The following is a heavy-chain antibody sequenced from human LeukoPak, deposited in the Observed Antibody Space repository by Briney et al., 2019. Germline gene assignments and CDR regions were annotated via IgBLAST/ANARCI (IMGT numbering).Heavy chain of an antibody. V-gene: IGHV1-69*05. Sequence: SVEVSCKASGGTFSSYAISWVRQAPGQGLEWMGGIIPIFGTANYAQKFQGRVTITTDESTSTAYMELSSLRSEDTAVYYCASAWMYGDYVQYYFDYWGQGTLVTVSS. CDR3: ASAWMYGDYVQYYFDY. CDR2: IIPIFGTA. CDR1: GGTFSSYA. D-gene: IGHD4-17*01. J-gene: IGHJ4*02.